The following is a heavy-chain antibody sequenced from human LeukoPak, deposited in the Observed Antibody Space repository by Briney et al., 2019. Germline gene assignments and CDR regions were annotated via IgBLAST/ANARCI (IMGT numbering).Heavy chain of an antibody. V-gene: IGHV4-4*02. Sequence: KASGTLSLTCAVSGGSISSSDWWSWVRQPPGKGLEYIGEIYHTGSTNYNPSLKSRVTISVDTSKNQFSLKLSSVTAADTAVYYCARRQRCNDGVCYFDYWGQGTLVTVSS. D-gene: IGHD2-8*01. J-gene: IGHJ4*02. CDR1: GGSISSSDW. CDR3: ARRQRCNDGVCYFDY. CDR2: IYHTGST.